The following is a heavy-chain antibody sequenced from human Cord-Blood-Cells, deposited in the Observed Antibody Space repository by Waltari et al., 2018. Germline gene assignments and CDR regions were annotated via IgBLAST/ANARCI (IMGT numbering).Heavy chain of an antibody. V-gene: IGHV1-24*01. J-gene: IGHJ6*03. Sequence: QVQLVQSGAEVKKPGASVKVSCKVSGYTLTELSMHWVRQAPGKGLEWMGGCDPEDGETSYGQKFQGRVTMTEDTSTDTAYMELSSLRSEDTAVYYCATLGGISGSYYYYYYMDVWGKGTTVTVSS. CDR3: ATLGGISGSYYYYYYMDV. CDR1: GYTLTELS. D-gene: IGHD1-26*01. CDR2: CDPEDGET.